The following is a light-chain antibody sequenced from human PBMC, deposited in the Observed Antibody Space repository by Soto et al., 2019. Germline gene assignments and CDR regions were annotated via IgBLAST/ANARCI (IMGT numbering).Light chain of an antibody. CDR3: QQRSYWPGT. CDR1: QSVSNNY. CDR2: GAS. Sequence: EIVLTQSPGTLSLSPGERATLSCRASQSVSNNYLAWYQQKPGQAPRLLIYGASNRATGIPARFSGSGSGTDFTLTISSLEPEDFAVYYCQQRSYWPGTFGQGTKLEIK. V-gene: IGKV3-11*01. J-gene: IGKJ2*01.